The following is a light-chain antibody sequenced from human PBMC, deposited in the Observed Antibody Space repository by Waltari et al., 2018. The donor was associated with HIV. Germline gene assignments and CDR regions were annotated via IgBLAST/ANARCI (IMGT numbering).Light chain of an antibody. J-gene: IGLJ2*01. V-gene: IGLV1-47*01. CDR1: TSNIGSND. Sequence: SVLTQPPSASGTTGLRVTISCSGSTSNIGSNDVFWYQHLPGAAPKLLIHRNNQRPSGVPDRFSGSTSGTSASLAISGLRSEDEADYYCVAWDDSLRGVLFGGGTKVAVL. CDR2: RNN. CDR3: VAWDDSLRGVL.